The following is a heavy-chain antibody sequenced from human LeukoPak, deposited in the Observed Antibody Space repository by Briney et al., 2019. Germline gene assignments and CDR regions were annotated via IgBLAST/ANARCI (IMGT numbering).Heavy chain of an antibody. J-gene: IGHJ5*02. D-gene: IGHD4-11*01. CDR3: ARDTTGHWFDP. Sequence: PSEILSLTCTVSGGSISSGSYYWSWIRQPAGKGLEWIGRIYTSGSTNYDPSLKSRVTISVDKSKNQFSLKLSSVTAADTAVYYCARDTTGHWFDPWGQGTLVTVSS. CDR2: IYTSGST. CDR1: GGSISSGSYY. V-gene: IGHV4-61*02.